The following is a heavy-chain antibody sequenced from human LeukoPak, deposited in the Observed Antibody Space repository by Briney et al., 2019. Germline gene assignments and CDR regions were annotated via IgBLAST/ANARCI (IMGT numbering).Heavy chain of an antibody. CDR3: ARRGGSGRSFDY. V-gene: IGHV4-39*01. D-gene: IGHD1-26*01. J-gene: IGHJ4*02. Sequence: SETLSLTCSVSGASISGGTYYWGWIRQPPGKGLEWIGSIYYTGSTYDNPSLKSRVTISVDTSKNQFSLKLSSVTAADTAVYYCARRGGSGRSFDYWGQGTLVTVSS. CDR1: GASISGGTYY. CDR2: IYYTGST.